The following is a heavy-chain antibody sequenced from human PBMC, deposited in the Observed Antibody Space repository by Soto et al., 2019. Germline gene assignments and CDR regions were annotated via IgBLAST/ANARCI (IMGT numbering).Heavy chain of an antibody. V-gene: IGHV4-34*01. CDR2: INHSGST. Sequence: SETLSLTCAVYGGSFSDYYWSWIRQPPGKGLEWIGEINHSGSTKYNPSLKSQFTISVDTSRSQFSLKLSSVTAADTAVYYCARTSKFEYWGQGTLVPSPQ. D-gene: IGHD6-6*01. CDR3: ARTSKFEY. CDR1: GGSFSDYY. J-gene: IGHJ4*02.